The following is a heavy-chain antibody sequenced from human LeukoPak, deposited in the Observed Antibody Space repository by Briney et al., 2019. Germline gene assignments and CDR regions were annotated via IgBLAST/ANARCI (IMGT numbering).Heavy chain of an antibody. CDR2: INPNSGGT. Sequence: ASVKVSCKASGYTFTGYYMHWVRQAPGQGLDWMGWINPNSGGTSFAQKFQGRVTMTRDTSISTAYMDLSSLRSDDTAVYYCARVAFCSAGLCPYYFDYWGQGTLVTVSS. J-gene: IGHJ4*02. D-gene: IGHD2-15*01. CDR3: ARVAFCSAGLCPYYFDY. CDR1: GYTFTGYY. V-gene: IGHV1-2*02.